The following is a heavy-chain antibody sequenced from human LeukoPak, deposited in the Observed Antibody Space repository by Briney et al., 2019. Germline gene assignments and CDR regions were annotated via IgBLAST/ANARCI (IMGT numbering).Heavy chain of an antibody. J-gene: IGHJ4*02. CDR2: ISGSGGST. CDR3: AKGIIYGDYPPYYFDY. D-gene: IGHD4-17*01. Sequence: PVGSLRLSCAASGFTFSSYAMSWVRQAPGKGLEWVSAISGSGGSTYYADSVKGRFTISRDNSKNTLYLQMNSLRAEDTAVYYCAKGIIYGDYPPYYFDYWSQGTLVTVSS. CDR1: GFTFSSYA. V-gene: IGHV3-23*01.